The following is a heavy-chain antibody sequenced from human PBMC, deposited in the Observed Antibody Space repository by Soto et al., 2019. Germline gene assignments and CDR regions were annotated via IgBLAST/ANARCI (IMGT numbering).Heavy chain of an antibody. CDR2: RHHSGST. Sequence: PTETLSLTCAVSGYSISSGYYWGWIRQPPGKRLEWIGSRHHSGSTYYNPSLKSRVTISVDASKKQFSLKLHSVTAADTAVYYCARAGVESILILGLVAPYGMDVCGPGTTVSLS. V-gene: IGHV4-38-2*01. D-gene: IGHD3-3*01. CDR3: ARAGVESILILGLVAPYGMDV. J-gene: IGHJ6*02. CDR1: GYSISSGYY.